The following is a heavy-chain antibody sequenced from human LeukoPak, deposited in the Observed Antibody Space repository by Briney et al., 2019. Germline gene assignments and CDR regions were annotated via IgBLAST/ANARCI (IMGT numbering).Heavy chain of an antibody. CDR3: ARNHGSGWYYFDY. CDR1: GFTFSSYS. CDR2: ISSSSSYI. J-gene: IGHJ4*02. V-gene: IGHV3-21*01. Sequence: GGSLRLSCAASGFTFSSYSMNWVRQAPGKGLEWVSSISSSSSYIYYTDSVKGRFTISRDNAKNSLYLQMNSLRAEDTAVYYCARNHGSGWYYFDYWGQGTLVTVSS. D-gene: IGHD6-19*01.